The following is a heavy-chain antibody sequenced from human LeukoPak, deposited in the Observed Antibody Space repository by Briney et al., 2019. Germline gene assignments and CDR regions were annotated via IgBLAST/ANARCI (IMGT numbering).Heavy chain of an antibody. CDR2: IKQDGSEK. J-gene: IGHJ4*02. D-gene: IGHD6-19*01. V-gene: IGHV3-7*01. CDR1: GFTFSSYW. CDR3: AGDSYDGWYDY. Sequence: SGGSLRLSCAASGFTFSSYWMSWVRQAPGKGLEWVANIKQDGSEKYYVDSVKGRFTISRDNAKNSLYLQMNSLRAEDTAVYDCAGDSYDGWYDYWGQGTLVTVSS.